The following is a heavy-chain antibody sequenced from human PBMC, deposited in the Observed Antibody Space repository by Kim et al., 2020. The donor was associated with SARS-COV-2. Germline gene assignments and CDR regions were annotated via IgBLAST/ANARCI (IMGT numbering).Heavy chain of an antibody. D-gene: IGHD2-15*01. V-gene: IGHV3-48*02. J-gene: IGHJ6*02. CDR1: GFTFSSYS. Sequence: GGSLRLSCAASGFTFSSYSMNWVRQAPGKGLEWVSYISSSSSTIYYADSVKGRFTISRDNAKNSLYLQMNSLRDEDTAVYYCAREIFVVVVAATSYDGMDVWGQGTTVTVSS. CDR3: AREIFVVVVAATSYDGMDV. CDR2: ISSSSSTI.